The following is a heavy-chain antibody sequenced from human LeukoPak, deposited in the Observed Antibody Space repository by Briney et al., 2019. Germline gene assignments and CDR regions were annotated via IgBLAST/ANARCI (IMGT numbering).Heavy chain of an antibody. CDR3: ASRGPFGELLPPFHY. CDR1: GFTFSSYS. V-gene: IGHV3-21*01. J-gene: IGHJ4*02. D-gene: IGHD3-10*01. CDR2: ISSSSSYI. Sequence: GGXXRLSCAASGFTFSSYSMNWVRQAPGKGLEWVSCISSSSSYIYYADSVKGRFTISRDNAKNSLYLQMNSLRAEDTAVYYCASRGPFGELLPPFHYWGQGTLVTVSS.